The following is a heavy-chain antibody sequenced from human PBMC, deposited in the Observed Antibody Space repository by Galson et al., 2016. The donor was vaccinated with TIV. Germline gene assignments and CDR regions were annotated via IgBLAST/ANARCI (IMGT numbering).Heavy chain of an antibody. CDR2: IYYSGNA. J-gene: IGHJ3*02. CDR3: SRVYDWGSWLDAFDI. Sequence: SETLSLTCTVSGGSINNYYWSWIRQPPEKGLEWIGYIYYSGNANYNPSLKSRVTISVDRSKNQFSLKLSSVTAADTAMYYCSRVYDWGSWLDAFDIWGQGTVVTVSS. CDR1: GGSINNYY. D-gene: IGHD7-27*01. V-gene: IGHV4-59*01.